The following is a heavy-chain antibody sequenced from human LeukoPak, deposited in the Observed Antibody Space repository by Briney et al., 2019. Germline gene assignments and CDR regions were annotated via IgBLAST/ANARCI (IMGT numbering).Heavy chain of an antibody. J-gene: IGHJ4*02. V-gene: IGHV3-21*01. CDR3: ARDHDGYNSNYNDY. CDR1: GFTFDDYA. Sequence: GGSLRLSCAASGFTFDDYAMHWVRQAPGKGLEWVSSISSSSSYIYYADSVKGRFTISRDNAKNSLYLQMNSLRAEDTAVYYCARDHDGYNSNYNDYWGQGTLVTVSS. D-gene: IGHD5-24*01. CDR2: ISSSSSYI.